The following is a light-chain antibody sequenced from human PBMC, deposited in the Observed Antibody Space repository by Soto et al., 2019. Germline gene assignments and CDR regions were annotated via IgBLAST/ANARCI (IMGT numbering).Light chain of an antibody. Sequence: DVQMTKSPSSLSASVGDRVTITCRASQTIATFLNWYQQKPGKAPKLLIYGASTLQSGVPSRFSGSGSGADFTLTISSLQPEDSATYYCQLSHTTLTFGQGTRLEIK. CDR2: GAS. CDR1: QTIATF. J-gene: IGKJ5*01. V-gene: IGKV1-39*01. CDR3: QLSHTTLT.